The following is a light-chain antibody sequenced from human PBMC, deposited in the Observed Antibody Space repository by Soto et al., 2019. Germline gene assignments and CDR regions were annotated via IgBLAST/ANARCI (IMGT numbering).Light chain of an antibody. Sequence: EIVLTQSPGTLSLSPGERATLSCRASQSVSSSFLAWYQQKPGQAPRLLIYAASSRATGIPDRFSGSGSGTDFTLTISRLEPEDVAVYYCQQYGSSPFTFGGGTKVEIK. CDR1: QSVSSSF. CDR2: AAS. V-gene: IGKV3-20*01. J-gene: IGKJ4*01. CDR3: QQYGSSPFT.